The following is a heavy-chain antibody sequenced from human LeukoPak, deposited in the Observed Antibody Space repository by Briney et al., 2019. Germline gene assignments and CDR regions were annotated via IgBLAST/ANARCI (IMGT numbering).Heavy chain of an antibody. CDR1: GYTFTGYY. J-gene: IGHJ4*02. V-gene: IGHV1-2*02. Sequence: GASVKVSCKAFGYTFTGYYIHWVRQAPGQGPEWMGYINPNTGGTKYAQKFQDRVTMTRDTSISTAYMELSRLRSDDTAVYYCARVRDGNTVDFDYWGQGTLVTVSS. CDR3: ARVRDGNTVDFDY. CDR2: INPNTGGT. D-gene: IGHD5-24*01.